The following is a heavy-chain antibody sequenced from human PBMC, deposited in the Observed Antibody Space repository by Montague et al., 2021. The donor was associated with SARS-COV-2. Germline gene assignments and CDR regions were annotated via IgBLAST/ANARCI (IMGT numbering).Heavy chain of an antibody. V-gene: IGHV3-74*01. D-gene: IGHD5-12*01. J-gene: IGHJ4*02. CDR3: ARDIVAPYYFDY. CDR2: INSDGSST. Sequence: SLRLSCAASGFTFSSYWMYWVRQAPGKGLVWVSRINSDGSSTSYADSVKGRFTISRDNAKNTLYLQMNSLRAEDAAVYYCARDIVAPYYFDYWGQGTLVTVYS. CDR1: GFTFSSYW.